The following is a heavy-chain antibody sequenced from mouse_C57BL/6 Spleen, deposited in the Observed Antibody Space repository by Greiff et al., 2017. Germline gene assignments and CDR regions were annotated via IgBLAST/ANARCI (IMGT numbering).Heavy chain of an antibody. CDR1: GYTFTNYW. V-gene: IGHV1-63*01. CDR2: IYPGGGYT. J-gene: IGHJ2*01. D-gene: IGHD2-3*01. Sequence: QVHVKQSGAELVRPGTSVKMSCKASGYTFTNYWIGWAKQRPGHGLEWIGDIYPGGGYTNYNEKFKGKATLTADKSSSTAYMQFSSLTSEDSAIYYCARSDGRGFDYWGQGTTLTVSS. CDR3: ARSDGRGFDY.